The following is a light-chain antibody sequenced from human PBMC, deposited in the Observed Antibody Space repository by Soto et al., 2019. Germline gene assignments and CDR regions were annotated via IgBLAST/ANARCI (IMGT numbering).Light chain of an antibody. CDR3: QQYGSSPGT. Sequence: ESVLRQCPATLSLSPGERATLSCRASQRVSSSYLAWYQQKPGQAPRLLIYGASSRATGIPDRFSGSGSGTDFTLTISRLEPEAFAVYYCQQYGSSPGTLGQGTKVAIK. CDR2: GAS. V-gene: IGKV3-20*01. CDR1: QRVSSSY. J-gene: IGKJ1*01.